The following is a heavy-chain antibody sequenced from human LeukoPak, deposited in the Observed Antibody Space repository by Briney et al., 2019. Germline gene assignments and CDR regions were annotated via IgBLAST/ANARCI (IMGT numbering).Heavy chain of an antibody. J-gene: IGHJ5*02. CDR1: GFTFSSYG. CDR3: AKIPSATVVTSFGL. CDR2: ISYDGSNK. Sequence: GGSLRLSCAVPGFTFSSYGTHWVRQAPGKGLEWVAVISYDGSNKYYADSVKGRFTISRDNSKNTLYLQMNSLRAEDTAVYYCAKIPSATVVTSFGLWGQGTLVTVSS. D-gene: IGHD4-23*01. V-gene: IGHV3-30*18.